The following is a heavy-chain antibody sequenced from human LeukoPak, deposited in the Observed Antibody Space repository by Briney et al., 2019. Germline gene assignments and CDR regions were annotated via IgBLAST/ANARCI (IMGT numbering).Heavy chain of an antibody. CDR2: IYSGGST. CDR3: ARFWDHEDYFDY. CDR1: GFTVSSNY. D-gene: IGHD3-16*01. V-gene: IGHV3-53*01. J-gene: IGHJ4*02. Sequence: GGSLRLSCAASGFTVSSNYMSWVRQAPGKGLEWVSVIYSGGSTYYADSVKGRFTISRDNSKNTLYLQMNSLRAEDTAVYYCARFWDHEDYFDYWGQGTLVTVSS.